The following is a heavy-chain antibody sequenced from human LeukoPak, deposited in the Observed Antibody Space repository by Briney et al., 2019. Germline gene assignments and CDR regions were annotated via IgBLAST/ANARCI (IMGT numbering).Heavy chain of an antibody. V-gene: IGHV1-18*01. D-gene: IGHD4-17*01. Sequence: ASVKVSCKASGYTFSRFGISWVRQAPGQGLEWMGWINVHNGNTNYAQNVQGRVTTTTDTSTSTAYMELRSLRSDDTAVYYCAREDYGAHGYWGQGTLVTVSS. CDR2: INVHNGNT. J-gene: IGHJ4*02. CDR3: AREDYGAHGY. CDR1: GYTFSRFG.